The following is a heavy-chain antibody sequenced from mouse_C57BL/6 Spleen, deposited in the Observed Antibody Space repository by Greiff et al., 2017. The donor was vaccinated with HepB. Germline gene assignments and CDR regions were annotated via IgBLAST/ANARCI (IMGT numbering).Heavy chain of an antibody. CDR2: IYPGDGDT. V-gene: IGHV1-82*01. CDR1: GYAFSSSW. Sequence: QVQLQQSGPELVKPGASVKISCKASGYAFSSSWMNWVKQRPGKGLEWIGRIYPGDGDTNYNGKFKGKATLTADKSSSTAYMQLSSLTSEDSAVYFCARWGTTVKGPYYFDYWGQGTTLTVSS. CDR3: ARWGTTVKGPYYFDY. J-gene: IGHJ2*01. D-gene: IGHD1-1*01.